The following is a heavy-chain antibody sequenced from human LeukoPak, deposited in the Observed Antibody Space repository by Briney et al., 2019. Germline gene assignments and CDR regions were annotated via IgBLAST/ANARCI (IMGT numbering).Heavy chain of an antibody. D-gene: IGHD4-17*01. CDR2: INHSGST. Sequence: SETLSLTCAVYGGSFSGYYWSWIRQPPGKGLAWIGEINHSGSTNYNPSLKSRVTISVDTSKNQFSLKLSSVTAADTAVYYCARTLYGDYDMDYWGQGTLVTVSS. V-gene: IGHV4-34*01. CDR1: GGSFSGYY. J-gene: IGHJ4*02. CDR3: ARTLYGDYDMDY.